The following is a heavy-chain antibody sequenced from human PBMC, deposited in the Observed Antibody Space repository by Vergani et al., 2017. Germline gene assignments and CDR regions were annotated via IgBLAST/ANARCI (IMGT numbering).Heavy chain of an antibody. CDR2: VDPEDGET. J-gene: IGHJ6*02. V-gene: IGHV1-69-2*01. CDR1: GYTFTDHY. Sequence: EVQLVQSGAEVKKPGATMKISCKVSGYTFTDHYMHWVKQAPGKRLEWMGLVDPEDGETIYAEKFKGRVTIAADTSTDTAHLEVSSLRSEDTAVYYCATPQTVTTGGMEVWGQGTTVIVSS. D-gene: IGHD4-17*01. CDR3: ATPQTVTTGGMEV.